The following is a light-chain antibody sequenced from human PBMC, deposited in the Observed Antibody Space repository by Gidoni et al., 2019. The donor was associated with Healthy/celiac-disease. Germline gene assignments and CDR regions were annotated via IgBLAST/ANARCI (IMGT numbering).Light chain of an antibody. Sequence: IQMTQSPSSLSASVGDSVTITCRASQSISSYLNWYQQKPGKAPKLLIYAASSLQSGVPSRFSGSGSGTDFTLTISSLQPEDFATYYCQQSYSTPYTFGQGTKLDIK. CDR2: AAS. V-gene: IGKV1-39*01. CDR3: QQSYSTPYT. J-gene: IGKJ2*01. CDR1: QSISSY.